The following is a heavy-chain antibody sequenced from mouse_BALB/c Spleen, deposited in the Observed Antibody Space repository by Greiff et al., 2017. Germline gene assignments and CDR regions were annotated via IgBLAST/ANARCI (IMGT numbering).Heavy chain of an antibody. CDR1: GYTFTSYW. CDR2: IYPGSGST. D-gene: IGHD1-2*01. V-gene: IGHV1S22*01. Sequence: LQQPGSELVRPGASVKLSCKASGYTFTSYWMHWVKQRHGQGLEWIGNIYPGSGSTNYDEKFKSKGTLTVDTSSSTAYMHLSSLTSEDSAVYYCTRSEYYGYTVDYWGQGTTLTVSS. CDR3: TRSEYYGYTVDY. J-gene: IGHJ2*01.